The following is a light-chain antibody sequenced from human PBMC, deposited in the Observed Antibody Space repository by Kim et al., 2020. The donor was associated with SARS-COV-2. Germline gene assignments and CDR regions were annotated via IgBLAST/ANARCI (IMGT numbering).Light chain of an antibody. CDR1: QGIKTH. J-gene: IGKJ1*01. CDR3: LQHNDYSWT. CDR2: AAS. Sequence: ASVGDRVTITCRASQGIKTHLGWYQQKPGKAPKRLIYAASTLQSGVPSRFSGSGSGTEFTLTITSLQPEDFATYYCLQHNDYSWTFGQGTKVEIK. V-gene: IGKV1-17*01.